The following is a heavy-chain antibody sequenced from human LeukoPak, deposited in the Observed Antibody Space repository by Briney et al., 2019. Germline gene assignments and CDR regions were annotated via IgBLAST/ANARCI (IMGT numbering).Heavy chain of an antibody. J-gene: IGHJ4*02. V-gene: IGHV3-74*01. CDR3: TRGSSGSYYFDY. CDR1: GFTFSSYW. Sequence: GGSLRLSCAASGFTFSSYWMHWVRQAPGKGLVWVSRIKTDGRSTSYADSVKGRFTISRDNAKNTLYLQMNSLRAEDTAVYYCTRGSSGSYYFDYWGQGTLVTVSS. D-gene: IGHD1-26*01. CDR2: IKTDGRST.